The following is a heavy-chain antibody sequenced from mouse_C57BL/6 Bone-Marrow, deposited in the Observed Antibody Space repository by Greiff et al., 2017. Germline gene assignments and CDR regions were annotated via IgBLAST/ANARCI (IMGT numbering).Heavy chain of an antibody. CDR3: AREGPYYFYDY. Sequence: VQLQQSGAELARPGASVKLSCKASGYTFTSYGISWVKQRTGQGLEWIGEIYPRSGNTYYNEKFKGKATLTADKSSSTAYMELRSLPSEDSAVYFCAREGPYYFYDYWGQGTTLTVSS. D-gene: IGHD1-1*01. CDR2: IYPRSGNT. V-gene: IGHV1-81*01. CDR1: GYTFTSYG. J-gene: IGHJ2*01.